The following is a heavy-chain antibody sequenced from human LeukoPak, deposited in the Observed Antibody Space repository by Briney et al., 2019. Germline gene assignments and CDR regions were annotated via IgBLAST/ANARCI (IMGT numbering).Heavy chain of an antibody. V-gene: IGHV1-18*04. J-gene: IGHJ4*02. CDR2: ISAYNGNT. D-gene: IGHD6-19*01. CDR1: GYTFTSYG. Sequence: EASVKVYCKASGYTFTSYGISWVRQAPGQGLEWMGWISAYNGNTNYAQKLQGRVTMTTDTSTSTAYVELRSLRSDDTAVYCCARGGASSGYVDYWGQGTLVTVSS. CDR3: ARGGASSGYVDY.